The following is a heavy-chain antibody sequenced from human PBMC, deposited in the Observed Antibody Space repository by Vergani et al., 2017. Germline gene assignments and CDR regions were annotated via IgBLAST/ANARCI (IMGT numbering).Heavy chain of an antibody. CDR1: GGTFSSYA. Sequence: QVQLVQSGAEVKKPGSSVKVSCKASGGTFSSYAISGVRQAPGQGLEWMGGIIPIFGTANYAQKFQGRVTITADESTSTAYMELSSLRSEDTAVYYCARALIIAAAGTVDAFDIWGQGTMVTVSS. D-gene: IGHD6-13*01. CDR2: IIPIFGTA. J-gene: IGHJ3*02. V-gene: IGHV1-69*01. CDR3: ARALIIAAAGTVDAFDI.